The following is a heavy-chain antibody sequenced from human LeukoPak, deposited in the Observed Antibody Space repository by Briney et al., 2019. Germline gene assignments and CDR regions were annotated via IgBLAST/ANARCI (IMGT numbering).Heavy chain of an antibody. D-gene: IGHD4-23*01. CDR1: GGSISTYY. CDR3: ARGTTVVTPDDAFDI. Sequence: PSETLSLTCSVSGGSISTYYWSWIRQPAGKGLEWIGRIYTTGGTDYNPSLKSRVTMSVDTSKNQFSLKLTSVTAADTAVYYCARGTTVVTPDDAFDIWGQGTMVTVSS. CDR2: IYTTGGT. V-gene: IGHV4-4*07. J-gene: IGHJ3*02.